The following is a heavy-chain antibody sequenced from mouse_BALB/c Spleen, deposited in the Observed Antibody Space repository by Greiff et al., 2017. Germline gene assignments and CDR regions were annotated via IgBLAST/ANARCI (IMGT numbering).Heavy chain of an antibody. CDR3: ARGGITTVDYFDY. CDR2: ISTYYGNT. CDR1: GYTFTDYA. V-gene: IGHV1-67*01. J-gene: IGHJ2*01. Sequence: VHLVESGPELVRPGVSVKISCKGSGYTFTDYAMHWVKQSHAKSLEWIGVISTYYGNTNYNQKFKGKATMTVDKSSSTAYMELARLTSEDSAIYYCARGGITTVDYFDYWGQGTTLTVSS. D-gene: IGHD1-1*01.